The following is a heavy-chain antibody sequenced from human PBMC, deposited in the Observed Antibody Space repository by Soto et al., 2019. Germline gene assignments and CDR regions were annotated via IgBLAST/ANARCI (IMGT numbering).Heavy chain of an antibody. Sequence: QVQLQESGPGLVKPSQTLSLTCTVSGGCISSGDYYWIWIRQPPGKGLDWIGYIYYSGSTYYNPSLKSRVTISVYTSTNQFSLKLSSVTAAATAVYYCARASPVVTDVWGQGTTGTVSS. CDR2: IYYSGST. V-gene: IGHV4-30-4*01. CDR3: ARASPVVTDV. J-gene: IGHJ6*02. CDR1: GGCISSGDYY. D-gene: IGHD5-18*01.